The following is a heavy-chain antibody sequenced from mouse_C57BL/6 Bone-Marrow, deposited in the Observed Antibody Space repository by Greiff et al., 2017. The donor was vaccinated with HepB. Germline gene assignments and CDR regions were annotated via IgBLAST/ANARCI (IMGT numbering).Heavy chain of an antibody. CDR3: ASYDYDGHYFDY. D-gene: IGHD2-4*01. V-gene: IGHV1-64*01. Sequence: QVQLQQPGAELVKPGASVKLSCKASGYTFTSYWMHWVKQRPGQGLEWIGMIHPNSGSTNYNEKFKSKATLTVDKSSSTAYMQLSSLTSEDSAVYYCASYDYDGHYFDYWGQGTTLTVSS. CDR2: IHPNSGST. J-gene: IGHJ2*01. CDR1: GYTFTSYW.